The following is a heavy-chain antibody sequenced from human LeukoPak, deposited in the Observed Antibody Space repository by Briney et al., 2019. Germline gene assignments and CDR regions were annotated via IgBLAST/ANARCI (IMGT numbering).Heavy chain of an antibody. CDR1: GGSFSGYY. J-gene: IGHJ6*03. D-gene: IGHD3-9*01. Sequence: SETLSLTCAVYGGSFSGYYWSWIRQPPGKGLEWIGEINHSGSTNYNPSLKSRVTISVDTSKNQFSLKLSSVTAADTAVYYCARGGTYYDILTGLYYYYYMDVWGKGTTVTVSS. CDR2: INHSGST. CDR3: ARGGTYYDILTGLYYYYYMDV. V-gene: IGHV4-34*01.